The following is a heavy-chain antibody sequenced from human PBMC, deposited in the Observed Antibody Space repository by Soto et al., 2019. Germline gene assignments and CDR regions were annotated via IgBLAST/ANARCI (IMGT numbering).Heavy chain of an antibody. CDR2: ISGSGGST. V-gene: IGHV3-23*01. CDR3: AKDLSPDSTYYYYYGMDV. Sequence: GGSLRLSCAASGFTFSSYAMSWVRQAPGKGLEWVSAISGSGGSTYYADSVKGRFTISRDNSKNTLYLQMNSLRAEDTAVYYCAKDLSPDSTYYYYYGMDVWGQGTTVTVSS. D-gene: IGHD3-22*01. J-gene: IGHJ6*02. CDR1: GFTFSSYA.